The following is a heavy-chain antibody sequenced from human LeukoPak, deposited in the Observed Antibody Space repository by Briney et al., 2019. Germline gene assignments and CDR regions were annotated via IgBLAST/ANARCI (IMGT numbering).Heavy chain of an antibody. CDR2: ISSSSNTI. J-gene: IGHJ5*02. CDR3: ARDINYCTPTLCHRNWFDP. V-gene: IGHV3-48*01. CDR1: GFSLSSYS. D-gene: IGHD2-8*01. Sequence: PGGSLRLSCAASGFSLSSYSMDWFRQTPGKGLEWISYISSSSNTIYYADSVEGRFTISRDNAKNALYLQMNNLRAEDSAVYFCARDINYCTPTLCHRNWFDPWGQGTLVTVSS.